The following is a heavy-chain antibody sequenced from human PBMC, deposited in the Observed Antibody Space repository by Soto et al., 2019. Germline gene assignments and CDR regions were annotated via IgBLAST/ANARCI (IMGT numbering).Heavy chain of an antibody. Sequence: EVQLLESGGGLVQPGGSLKLSCAASGFTFSTYAMSWVRQAPGKGLEWVGVITGSGADTYYADSVKGRCTISRDNSKNTMYLQMNSLRAEDTAVYYCHSYCSGGSFYRTNAFGFWSQGTLFTVSS. CDR2: ITGSGADT. J-gene: IGHJ3*01. D-gene: IGHD2-15*01. CDR1: GFTFSTYA. V-gene: IGHV3-23*01. CDR3: HSYCSGGSFYRTNAFGF.